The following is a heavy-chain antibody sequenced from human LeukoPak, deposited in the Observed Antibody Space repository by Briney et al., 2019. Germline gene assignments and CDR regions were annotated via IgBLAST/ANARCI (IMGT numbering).Heavy chain of an antibody. CDR3: ARRSQLELRDWYFDL. D-gene: IGHD1-7*01. CDR2: ISPYSGYT. Sequence: ASVKVSCKASGYTFTSYGISWVRQAPGQGLEWMGWISPYSGYTSYAQNFQGRVTMTRDTSTSTVYMELSSLRSEDTAVYYCARRSQLELRDWYFDLWGRGTLVTVSS. J-gene: IGHJ2*01. CDR1: GYTFTSYG. V-gene: IGHV1-18*01.